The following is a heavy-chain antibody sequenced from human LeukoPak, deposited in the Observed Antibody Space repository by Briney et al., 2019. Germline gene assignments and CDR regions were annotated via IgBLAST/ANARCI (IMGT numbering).Heavy chain of an antibody. CDR1: GFTFSIFW. J-gene: IGHJ4*02. CDR2: IHPEGNEK. V-gene: IGHV3-7*04. CDR3: ARGDDFSGDH. Sequence: GGSLRLSCAVSGFTFSIFWMRLVRQAPGRGLEWVANIHPEGNEKYHVESVKGRFTISRDNAKNLLFLQMNGLRVEDTAVYYCARGDDFSGDHWGQGTLVTVSS. D-gene: IGHD1-1*01.